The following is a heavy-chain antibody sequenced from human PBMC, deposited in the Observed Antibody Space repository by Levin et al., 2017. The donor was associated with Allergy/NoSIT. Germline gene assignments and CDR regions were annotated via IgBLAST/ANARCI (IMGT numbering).Heavy chain of an antibody. J-gene: IGHJ4*02. CDR3: TRYHNTGGLPHY. V-gene: IGHV3-74*01. CDR1: GFTFSDYY. CDR2: IKGDGTNI. D-gene: IGHD7-27*01. Sequence: GASVKVSCAASGFTFSDYYMHWVRQAPGKGLVWVSRIKGDGTNIGYADSVKGRFTISRDNAKNTLFLQMNSLRAEDTAVYYCTRYHNTGGLPHYWGQGTLVTVSS.